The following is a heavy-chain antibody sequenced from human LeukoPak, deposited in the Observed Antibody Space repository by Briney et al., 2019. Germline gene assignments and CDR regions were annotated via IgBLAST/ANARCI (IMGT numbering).Heavy chain of an antibody. J-gene: IGHJ3*02. D-gene: IGHD3-3*01. Sequence: GGSLRLSCAASGFTFSSYSMNWVRQAPGKGLEWVSYISSSSSTIYYADSVEGRFTISRDNAKNSLYLQMNSLRAEDTAVYYCARDRWTFGVVIDDAFDIWGQGTMVTVSS. CDR3: ARDRWTFGVVIDDAFDI. V-gene: IGHV3-48*01. CDR2: ISSSSSTI. CDR1: GFTFSSYS.